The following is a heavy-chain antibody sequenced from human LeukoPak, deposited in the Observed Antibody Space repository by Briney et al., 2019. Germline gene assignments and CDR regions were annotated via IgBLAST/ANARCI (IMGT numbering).Heavy chain of an antibody. CDR1: GGSISTGSYY. CDR2: IYTSGST. Sequence: PSQTLSLTCTVSGGSISTGSYYWSWIRQPAGKGLEWIGRIYTSGSTNYNPSLESRVTISVDTSKNQFSLKLSSVTAADTAVYYCARVTTGGYYNCWGQGTLVTVSS. J-gene: IGHJ4*02. CDR3: ARVTTGGYYNC. D-gene: IGHD3-22*01. V-gene: IGHV4-61*02.